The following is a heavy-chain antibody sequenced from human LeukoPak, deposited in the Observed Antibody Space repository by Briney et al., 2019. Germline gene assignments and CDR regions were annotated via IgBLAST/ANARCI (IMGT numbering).Heavy chain of an antibody. V-gene: IGHV3-30*02. D-gene: IGHD3-9*01. CDR3: AKDLLRYFDWSRTYMDV. CDR2: IRYDGSNK. CDR1: GFTFSSYG. Sequence: PGGSLRLSCAASGFTFSSYGMHWVRQAPGKGLEWVAFIRYDGSNKYYADSVKGRFTISRDNSKNTLYLQMNSLRAEDTAVYYCAKDLLRYFDWSRTYMDVWGKGTTVTVSS. J-gene: IGHJ6*03.